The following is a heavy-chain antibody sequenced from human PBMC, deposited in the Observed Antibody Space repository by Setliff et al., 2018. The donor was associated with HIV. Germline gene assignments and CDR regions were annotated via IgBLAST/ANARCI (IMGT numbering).Heavy chain of an antibody. V-gene: IGHV3-15*01. Sequence: GGSLRLSCAASGFTFSNAWMSWVRQAPGKGLEWVGRIKSKTDGGTTDYAAPVKGRFTISRDDSKNTLYLQMNSLKTEDTAVCYCSRNGWHMNSWHYYYYYMDVWGKGTTVTVSS. CDR2: IKSKTDGGTT. CDR3: SRNGWHMNSWHYYYYYMDV. J-gene: IGHJ6*03. CDR1: GFTFSNAW. D-gene: IGHD6-13*01.